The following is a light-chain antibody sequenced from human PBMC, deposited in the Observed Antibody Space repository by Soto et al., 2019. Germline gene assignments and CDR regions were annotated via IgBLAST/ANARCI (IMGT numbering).Light chain of an antibody. CDR2: DNY. CDR1: FSNIGNND. V-gene: IGLV1-51*01. Sequence: QAVVTQPPSVSAAPGQTVTISCSGSFSNIGNNDVSWYQQFPGTAPKLLIYDNYKRPSGIPDRFSGSKSGTSATLGISGLQTWDEADYYCGTWDSSLRTVFGGGTKLTVL. J-gene: IGLJ2*01. CDR3: GTWDSSLRTV.